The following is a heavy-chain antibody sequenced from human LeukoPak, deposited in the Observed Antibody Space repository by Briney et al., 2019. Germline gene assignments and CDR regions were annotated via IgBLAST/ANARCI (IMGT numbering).Heavy chain of an antibody. Sequence: SVKVSCKASGGTFSSYAISWVRQAPGQGLEWMGRIIPTLGIANYAQKFQGRVTITADKSTSTAYMELSSLRSEDTAVYYCARGTMVRGVIIDYWGQGTLVTVSS. CDR2: IIPTLGIA. V-gene: IGHV1-69*04. D-gene: IGHD3-10*01. CDR1: GGTFSSYA. CDR3: ARGTMVRGVIIDY. J-gene: IGHJ4*02.